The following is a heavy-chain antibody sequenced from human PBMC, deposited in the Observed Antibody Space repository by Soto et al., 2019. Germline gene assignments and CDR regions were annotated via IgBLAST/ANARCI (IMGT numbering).Heavy chain of an antibody. CDR2: IYHSGST. CDR1: GGSISSGGYS. CDR3: ARGGSGSSWFDP. Sequence: SETLSLTCAVSGGSISSGGYSWSWIRQPPGKGLEWIGYIYHSGSTYYNPSLKSRVTISVDRSKNQFSLKLSSVTAADTAVYYCARGGSGSSWFDPWGQGTLVTVSS. D-gene: IGHD3-10*01. J-gene: IGHJ5*02. V-gene: IGHV4-30-2*01.